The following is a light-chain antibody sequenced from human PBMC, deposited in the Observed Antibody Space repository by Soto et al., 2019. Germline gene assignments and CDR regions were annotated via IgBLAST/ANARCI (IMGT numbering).Light chain of an antibody. CDR3: SSYAGSSTV. Sequence: QSVLPQPASVSGSPGQSITISCTGTNSDVGGYNYVAWYQQHAGKAPKLMMYDVSNRPSGVSNRFSGSKSGNTASLTISGLQAEDEADYYCSSYAGSSTVFGTGTKVTVL. CDR2: DVS. J-gene: IGLJ1*01. V-gene: IGLV2-14*01. CDR1: NSDVGGYNY.